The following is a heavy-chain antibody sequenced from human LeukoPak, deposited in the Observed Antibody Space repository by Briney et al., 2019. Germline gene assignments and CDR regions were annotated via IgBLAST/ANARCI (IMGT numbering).Heavy chain of an antibody. D-gene: IGHD6-13*01. J-gene: IGHJ4*02. CDR3: ARAPGYSKGYFDY. CDR1: GFTFSSYT. Sequence: GGSPRLSCAASGFTFSSYTMHWVRQAPGKGLEWVAVISYDGSNKYYADSVKGRFTISRDNSKNTLYLQMNSLRAEDTAVYYCARAPGYSKGYFDYWGQGTLVTVSS. CDR2: ISYDGSNK. V-gene: IGHV3-30-3*01.